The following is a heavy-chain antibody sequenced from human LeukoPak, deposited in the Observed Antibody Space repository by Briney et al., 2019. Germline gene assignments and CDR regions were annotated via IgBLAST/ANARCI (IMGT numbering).Heavy chain of an antibody. CDR1: GDSFSSVTDY. V-gene: IGHV4-39*07. CDR3: AGERGEEYSSGWYKTNFFDN. CDR2: GDYSGGK. D-gene: IGHD6-19*01. J-gene: IGHJ4*02. Sequence: SETPSLTCTVSGDSFSSVTDYWAWIRQPPGKGLEWIASGDYSGGKYYNPSLESRVAISTDMSKSQISLKLTSVTGADTAVYYCAGERGEEYSSGWYKTNFFDNWGQGIRVTVSS.